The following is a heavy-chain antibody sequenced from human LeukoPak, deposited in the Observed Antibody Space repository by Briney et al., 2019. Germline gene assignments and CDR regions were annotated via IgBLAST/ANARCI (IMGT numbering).Heavy chain of an antibody. CDR1: GFTFSSYW. CDR3: AREAATGGGALDY. D-gene: IGHD6-13*01. V-gene: IGHV3-7*01. CDR2: IKQDGSEK. Sequence: GGSLRLSCAASGFTFSSYWMSWVRQAPGKGLEWVANIKQDGSEKYYVDSVKGRFTISRDNAKNSLYLQMNSLRAEDTAAYYCAREAATGGGALDYWGQGTLVTVSS. J-gene: IGHJ4*02.